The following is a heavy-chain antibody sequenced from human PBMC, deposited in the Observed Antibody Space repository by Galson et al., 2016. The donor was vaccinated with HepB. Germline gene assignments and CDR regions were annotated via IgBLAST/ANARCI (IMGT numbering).Heavy chain of an antibody. CDR1: GFTFNTYS. D-gene: IGHD3-9*01. CDR3: LTSFSTQVYS. J-gene: IGHJ4*02. CDR2: ITGSSSNI. V-gene: IGHV3-48*02. Sequence: SLRLSCAASGFTFNTYSMNWVRQAPGKGLEWIAYITGSSSNIKYADSVKGRFTISRDNAKNSLYLQLSSLRDEDTAVYYCLTSFSTQVYSWGQGTLVTVSS.